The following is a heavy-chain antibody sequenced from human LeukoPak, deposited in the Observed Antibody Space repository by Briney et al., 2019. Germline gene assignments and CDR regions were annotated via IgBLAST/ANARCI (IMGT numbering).Heavy chain of an antibody. Sequence: SETLSLTCAVYGGSFSGYYWSWIRQPPGKGLEWIGEINHSGSTNYNPSLKSRVTISVDTSKNQFSLKLSSVTAADTAVYYCARERKSYGDYGYYFDYWGQGTLVTVSS. D-gene: IGHD4-17*01. CDR2: INHSGST. V-gene: IGHV4-34*01. CDR3: ARERKSYGDYGYYFDY. CDR1: GGSFSGYY. J-gene: IGHJ4*02.